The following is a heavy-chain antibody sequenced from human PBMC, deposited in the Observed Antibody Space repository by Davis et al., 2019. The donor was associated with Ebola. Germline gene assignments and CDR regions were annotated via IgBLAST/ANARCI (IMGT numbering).Heavy chain of an antibody. D-gene: IGHD2-15*01. J-gene: IGHJ4*02. CDR3: ARPNRKYCSGGSCGEGYNW. CDR2: INHSGST. Sequence: GSLRLSCDVYGGSFSGYYWSWIRQPPGKGLEWIGEINHSGSTNYNPSLKSRVTISVDTSKNQFSLKLSSVTAADTAVYYCARPNRKYCSGGSCGEGYNWWGQGTLVTVSS. CDR1: GGSFSGYY. V-gene: IGHV4-34*01.